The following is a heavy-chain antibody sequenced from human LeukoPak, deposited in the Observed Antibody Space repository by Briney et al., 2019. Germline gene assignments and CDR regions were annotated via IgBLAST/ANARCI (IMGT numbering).Heavy chain of an antibody. CDR2: IKSKTDGGTT. Sequence: GGSLRLSCAASGFTFNTYWMSWVRQAPGKGLEWVGRIKSKTDGGTTDYAAPVKGRFTISRDDSKNTLYLQMNSLKTEDTAVYYCTTEGVGATIFSGCDYWGQGTLVTVSS. J-gene: IGHJ4*02. CDR3: TTEGVGATIFSGCDY. D-gene: IGHD1-26*01. CDR1: GFTFNTYW. V-gene: IGHV3-15*01.